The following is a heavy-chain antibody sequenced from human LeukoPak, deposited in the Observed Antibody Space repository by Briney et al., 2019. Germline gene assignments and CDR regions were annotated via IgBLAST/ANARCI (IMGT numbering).Heavy chain of an antibody. Sequence: PSETLSLTCTVSGGSISSYYWSWIRQPAGKGLEWIGRIYASGTTNYNPSLKSRVTMSVDTSKNQFSLKVSSVTAADTAVYYCAREYSSSSGRTFDYWGQGTLVTVSS. CDR3: AREYSSSSGRTFDY. CDR1: GGSISSYY. D-gene: IGHD6-6*01. J-gene: IGHJ4*02. V-gene: IGHV4-4*07. CDR2: IYASGTT.